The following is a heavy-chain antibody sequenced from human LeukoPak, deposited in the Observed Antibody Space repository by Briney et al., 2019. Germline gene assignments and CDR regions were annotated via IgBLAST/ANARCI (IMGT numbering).Heavy chain of an antibody. CDR2: IYYSGST. J-gene: IGHJ5*02. Sequence: SETLSLTCTVSGGSISSSSYYWGWIRQPPGKGLEWIGSIYYSGSTYYNPSLKSQVTISVDTSKNQFSLKLSSVTAADTAVYYCARSIVGTRGWFDPWGQGTLVTVSS. CDR3: ARSIVGTRGWFDP. V-gene: IGHV4-39*01. D-gene: IGHD2-15*01. CDR1: GGSISSSSYY.